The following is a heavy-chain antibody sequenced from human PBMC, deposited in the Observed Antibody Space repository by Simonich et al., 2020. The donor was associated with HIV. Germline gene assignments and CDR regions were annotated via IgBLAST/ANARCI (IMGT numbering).Heavy chain of an antibody. J-gene: IGHJ4*02. D-gene: IGHD5-12*01. V-gene: IGHV4-34*01. CDR2: INHSGST. Sequence: QVHLQQWGAGLLKPSETLSLTCAVYGGSFNGYYRTWIRQPPGKGLGWIWEINHSGSTHYHPALKSRVTISVDTSTNQFSLKLSSVTAADTAVFYCARRSGYDLDYWGQGTLVTVSS. CDR1: GGSFNGYY. CDR3: ARRSGYDLDY.